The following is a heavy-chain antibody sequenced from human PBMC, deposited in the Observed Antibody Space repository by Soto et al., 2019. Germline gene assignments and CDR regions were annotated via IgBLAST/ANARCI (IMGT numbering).Heavy chain of an antibody. J-gene: IGHJ6*03. CDR1: GYTFTSYD. D-gene: IGHD3-10*01. V-gene: IGHV1-8*01. Sequence: GASVKVSCKASGYTFTSYDINWVRQATGQGLEWMGWMNPNSGNTGYAQKFQGRVTMTRNTSISTAYMELSSLRSEDTAVYYCARGQVGFGELLLSYYYMDVWGKGTTVTVSS. CDR3: ARGQVGFGELLLSYYYMDV. CDR2: MNPNSGNT.